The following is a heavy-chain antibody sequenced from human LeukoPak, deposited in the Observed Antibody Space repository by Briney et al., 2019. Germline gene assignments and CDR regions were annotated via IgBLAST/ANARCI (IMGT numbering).Heavy chain of an antibody. D-gene: IGHD1-26*01. Sequence: PGGSLRLSCAASGFILSSYSMNWVRQAPGKGLEWVSSISSSSCFIYNADSVKGRFTISRDNAKNSLYLQMNSLRAEDTAVYYCASAPSGTTHFDYWGQGTLVTVSS. V-gene: IGHV3-21*01. J-gene: IGHJ4*02. CDR2: ISSSSCFI. CDR3: ASAPSGTTHFDY. CDR1: GFILSSYS.